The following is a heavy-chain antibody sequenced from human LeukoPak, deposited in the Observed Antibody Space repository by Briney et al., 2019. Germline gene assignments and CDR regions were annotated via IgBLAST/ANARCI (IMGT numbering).Heavy chain of an antibody. CDR3: AKDASPEIATTLDY. CDR2: ISYDGSNK. CDR1: GFTFSSYG. J-gene: IGHJ4*02. Sequence: GGSLRLSCAASGFTFSSYGMHWVRQAPGKGLEWVAVISYDGSNKYYADPVKGRFTISRDNSKNTLYLQMNSLRAEDTAVYYCAKDASPEIATTLDYWGQGTLVTVSS. V-gene: IGHV3-30*18. D-gene: IGHD4-17*01.